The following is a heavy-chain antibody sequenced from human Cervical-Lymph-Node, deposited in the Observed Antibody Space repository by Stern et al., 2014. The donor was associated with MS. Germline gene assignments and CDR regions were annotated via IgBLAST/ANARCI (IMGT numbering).Heavy chain of an antibody. CDR2: IYWDDDK. J-gene: IGHJ4*02. CDR3: ARKDQCLETFDY. D-gene: IGHD6-19*01. CDR1: GFSLSTSGVG. Sequence: QITLKESGPTLVKPTQTLTLTCTFSGFSLSTSGVGVGWIRQPPGKALEWLALIYWDDDKRYSPSQKSRLTIPKDPSKNQVVLKMTNMDPVYTATYYCARKDQCLETFDYWGQGTLVTVSS. V-gene: IGHV2-5*02.